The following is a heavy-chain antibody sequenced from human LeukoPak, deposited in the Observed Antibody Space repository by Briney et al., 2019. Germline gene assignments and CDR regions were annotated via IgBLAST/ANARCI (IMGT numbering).Heavy chain of an antibody. D-gene: IGHD6-6*01. CDR2: IYRSGST. Sequence: SETLSLTCTVSGGSISSGDYFWSWIRQPPGKGLEWIGHIYRSGSTYYNPSLKSRVTISVDRFKNQFSLNLSSVTAADTAVYYCARYSSSGAFDIWGQGTMVTVSS. J-gene: IGHJ3*02. CDR3: ARYSSSGAFDI. V-gene: IGHV4-30-2*01. CDR1: GGSISSGDYF.